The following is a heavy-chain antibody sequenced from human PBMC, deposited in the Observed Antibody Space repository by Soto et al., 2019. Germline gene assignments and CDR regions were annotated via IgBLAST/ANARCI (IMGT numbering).Heavy chain of an antibody. CDR2: IWYDGSNK. V-gene: IGHV3-33*01. J-gene: IGHJ6*02. CDR1: GFTFSSYG. CDR3: ARSADYSNYETPWDYYYGMDV. Sequence: GGSLRLSCAASGFTFSSYGMHWVRQAPGKGLEWVAVIWYDGSNKYYADSVKGRFTISRDNSKNTLYLQMNSLRAEDTAVYYCARSADYSNYETPWDYYYGMDVWGQGTTVTVSS. D-gene: IGHD4-4*01.